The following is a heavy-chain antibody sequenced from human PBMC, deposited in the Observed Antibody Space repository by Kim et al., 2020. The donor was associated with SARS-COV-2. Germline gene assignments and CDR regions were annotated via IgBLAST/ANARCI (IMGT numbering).Heavy chain of an antibody. J-gene: IGHJ6*02. CDR1: GGSISSYY. Sequence: SETLSLTCTVSGGSISSYYWSWIRQPPGKGLEWIGYIYYSGSTNYNPSLKSRVTISVDTSKNQFSLKLSSVTAADTAVYYCARHGSSWPRGGYYYGMGVWGQGTTVTVSS. CDR2: IYYSGST. D-gene: IGHD6-13*01. V-gene: IGHV4-59*08. CDR3: ARHGSSWPRGGYYYGMGV.